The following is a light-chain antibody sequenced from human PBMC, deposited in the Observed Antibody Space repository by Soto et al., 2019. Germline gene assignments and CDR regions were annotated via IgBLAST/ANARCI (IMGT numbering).Light chain of an antibody. CDR3: QQRLHYPIT. CDR1: QGISNL. Sequence: DIQLTQSPSFLSASIGDKVTITCRASQGISNLLALYQQKPGEAPKLMVHTASTLQSGVPSRFSGSASGTDFRLTISGLQPEDSATYYCQQRLHYPITFGQGTRLEIK. CDR2: TAS. V-gene: IGKV1-9*01. J-gene: IGKJ5*01.